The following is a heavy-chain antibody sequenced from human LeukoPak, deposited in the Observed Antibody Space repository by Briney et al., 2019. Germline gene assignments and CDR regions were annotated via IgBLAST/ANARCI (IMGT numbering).Heavy chain of an antibody. Sequence: GGSLRLSCAASGFTFSSYAMSWVRQAPGKGLEWVSAISGSGGSTYYADSVKGRFTISRDNSKNTPYLQMNSLRAEDTAVYYCAKGGTVTSNNWFDPWGQGTLVTVSS. CDR1: GFTFSSYA. V-gene: IGHV3-23*01. CDR2: ISGSGGST. D-gene: IGHD4-17*01. CDR3: AKGGTVTSNNWFDP. J-gene: IGHJ5*02.